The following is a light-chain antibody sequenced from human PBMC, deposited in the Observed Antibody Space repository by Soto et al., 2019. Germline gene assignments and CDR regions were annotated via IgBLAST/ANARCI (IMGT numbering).Light chain of an antibody. CDR1: QDISHY. CDR3: QQYDNLVT. CDR2: DAS. V-gene: IGKV1-33*01. Sequence: DIQMTQSPSSLSASVGDRVTITCPASQDISHYLNWYQQKPGKAPKLLIYDASNLETGVPSRFSGSGSGTDFTFTISSLQPEDIATYYCQQYDNLVTFGQGTRLEIK. J-gene: IGKJ5*01.